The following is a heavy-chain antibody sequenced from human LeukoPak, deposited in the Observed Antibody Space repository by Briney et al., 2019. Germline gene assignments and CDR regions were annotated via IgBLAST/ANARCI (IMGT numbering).Heavy chain of an antibody. J-gene: IGHJ4*02. D-gene: IGHD3-10*01. CDR1: GGSISSNNW. Sequence: RPSETLSLTCAVSGGSISSNNWWIWVRQSPEKGLEWIGEIYHDGSTNYNPSLKSRVTISVDKSKNQFSLKLSSVTAADTAVYYRARARGSGSYYYWGQGTLVTVSS. CDR2: IYHDGST. CDR3: ARARGSGSYYY. V-gene: IGHV4-4*02.